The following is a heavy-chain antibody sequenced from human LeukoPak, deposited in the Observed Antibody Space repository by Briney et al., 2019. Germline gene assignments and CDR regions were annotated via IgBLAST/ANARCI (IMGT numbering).Heavy chain of an antibody. CDR2: IKSKSDSGTT. CDR3: TSFTPYTRSYRFDY. V-gene: IGHV3-15*01. J-gene: IGHJ4*02. CDR1: GFTFSNAW. Sequence: PGGSLRLSCAGSGFTFSNAWMSWVRQAPGKGLEWVGRIKSKSDSGTTDYAAPVEGRFTISRDDSENTLYLQMNSLKTEDTAVYYCTSFTPYTRSYRFDYWGQGTLVTVSS. D-gene: IGHD1-26*01.